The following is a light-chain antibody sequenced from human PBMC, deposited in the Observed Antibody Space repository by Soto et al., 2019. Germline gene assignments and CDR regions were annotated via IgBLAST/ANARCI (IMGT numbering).Light chain of an antibody. J-gene: IGLJ2*01. CDR1: SGSIASNY. CDR3: QSYDSSNHVV. Sequence: NFMLTQPHSVSASPGKTVTISCTGSSGSIASNYVQWYQQRPGSAPTTVIYDDNQRPSGVPDRFSGSIDSSSNSASLTISGLKTEDEADYYCQSYDSSNHVVFGGGTKL. V-gene: IGLV6-57*02. CDR2: DDN.